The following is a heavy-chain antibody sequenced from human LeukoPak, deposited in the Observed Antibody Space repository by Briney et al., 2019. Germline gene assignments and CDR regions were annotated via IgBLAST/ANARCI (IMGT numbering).Heavy chain of an antibody. V-gene: IGHV1-8*01. Sequence: ASVKVSCKASGYTSTSYDINWVRQATGQGLEWMGWMNPNSGNTGYAQKFQGRVTMTRNTSISTAYMELSSLRSEDTAVYYCARSPSGASSGVYWGQGTLVTVSS. J-gene: IGHJ4*02. CDR1: GYTSTSYD. CDR3: ARSPSGASSGVY. D-gene: IGHD6-25*01. CDR2: MNPNSGNT.